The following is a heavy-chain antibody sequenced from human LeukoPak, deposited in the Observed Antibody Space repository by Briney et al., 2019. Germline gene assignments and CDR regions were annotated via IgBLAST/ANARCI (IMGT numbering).Heavy chain of an antibody. CDR3: ARGNTWNYFDY. CDR2: LYAGGGT. J-gene: IGHJ4*02. CDR1: GFTVISNY. D-gene: IGHD1-20*01. V-gene: IGHV3-66*01. Sequence: GGSLRLSCAASGFTVISNYMSWVRQAPGQGLEWVSVLYAGGGTYYTDSVKGRFTISRDDSKNTLCLQMNSLRAEDTAVYYCARGNTWNYFDYWGQGTLVTVSS.